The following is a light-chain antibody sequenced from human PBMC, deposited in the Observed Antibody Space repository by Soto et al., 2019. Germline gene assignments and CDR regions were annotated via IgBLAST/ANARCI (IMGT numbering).Light chain of an antibody. Sequence: QSVLTQPPSVSAAPGQKVTMSCSGGSSNIGHNYVSWYQQLPGTAPKLLIYDNSERPSGIPDRFSGSKSGTSATLGITGLQTGDEADYYCGTWDSSLSAWVFGGGTKVTVL. CDR1: SSNIGHNY. CDR3: GTWDSSLSAWV. J-gene: IGLJ3*02. V-gene: IGLV1-51*01. CDR2: DNS.